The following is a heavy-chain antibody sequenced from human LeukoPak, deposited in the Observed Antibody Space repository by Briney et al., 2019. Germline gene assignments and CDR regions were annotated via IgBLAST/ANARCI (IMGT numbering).Heavy chain of an antibody. Sequence: PGGSLRLSCTASGFTFSGYEMTWVRQAPGKGLEWMSYISVNGGAMHYADSVRGRSTTSRDDAKNSLYLHMNSLRVEDTAIYYCARKTDRLGAVGRDRYFDLWGRGTLITVSS. CDR1: GFTFSGYE. D-gene: IGHD6-13*01. J-gene: IGHJ2*01. CDR3: ARKTDRLGAVGRDRYFDL. V-gene: IGHV3-48*03. CDR2: ISVNGGAM.